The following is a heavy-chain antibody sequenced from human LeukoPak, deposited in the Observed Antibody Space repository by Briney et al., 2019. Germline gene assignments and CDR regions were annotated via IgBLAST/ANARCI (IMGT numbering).Heavy chain of an antibody. CDR2: ISNKGSSSTT. D-gene: IGHD3-9*01. CDR3: AGPGYDILTGYDYYYGMDV. J-gene: IGHJ6*02. V-gene: IGHV3-48*04. CDR1: GFTFSSHW. Sequence: PGGSLRLSCAASGFTFSSHWMHWVRQAPGKGLEWVSYISNKGSSSTTYYADSVKGRFTISRDDAQNSLYLQMNSLRADDTAVYYCAGPGYDILTGYDYYYGMDVWGQGTTVTVSS.